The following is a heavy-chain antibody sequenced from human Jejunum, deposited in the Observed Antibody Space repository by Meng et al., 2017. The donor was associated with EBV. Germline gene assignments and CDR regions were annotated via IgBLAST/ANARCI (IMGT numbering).Heavy chain of an antibody. CDR3: ARVRTEGSGSFYGY. J-gene: IGHJ4*02. CDR2: INAGNDNT. CDR1: GYTLTSYA. V-gene: IGHV1-3*01. D-gene: IGHD1-26*01. Sequence: QVQLVQSGAEVKNPGASVKVTCKASGYTLTSYAMHWVRQAPGQGLEWMGWINAGNDNTRYSQKFQGRVTITRDTSASTASMELSSLRSEDTAVYYCARVRTEGSGSFYGYWGQGPLVTVAS.